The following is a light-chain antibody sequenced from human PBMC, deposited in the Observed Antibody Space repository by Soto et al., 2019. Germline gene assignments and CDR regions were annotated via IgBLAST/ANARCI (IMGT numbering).Light chain of an antibody. CDR1: QSVSNRY. CDR2: SVS. Sequence: EVVFTQSPGTLSLSPGERATLSCWASQSVSNRYLSWYQQKPGQAPRLLIYSVSMRATGIPDRFSGSGSDTDFTLTISRXEPEDFAVYYCQQYDKSPRTFGQGTKVDIK. CDR3: QQYDKSPRT. J-gene: IGKJ1*01. V-gene: IGKV3-20*01.